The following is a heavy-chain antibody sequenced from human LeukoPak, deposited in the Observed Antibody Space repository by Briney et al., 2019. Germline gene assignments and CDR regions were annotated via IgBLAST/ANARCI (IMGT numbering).Heavy chain of an antibody. D-gene: IGHD3-3*01. V-gene: IGHV3-7*01. Sequence: GGSLRLSCAVSGFTFSSYWMSWVRQAPGKGLEWVSNIKQDGSEKYYVDSVKGRFTISRDNAKNSLYLQMYSLRAEDTAVYYCARADESRFLKGGRDNYYYYMDVSGKGTTVTVSS. CDR1: GFTFSSYW. CDR2: IKQDGSEK. J-gene: IGHJ6*03. CDR3: ARADESRFLKGGRDNYYYYMDV.